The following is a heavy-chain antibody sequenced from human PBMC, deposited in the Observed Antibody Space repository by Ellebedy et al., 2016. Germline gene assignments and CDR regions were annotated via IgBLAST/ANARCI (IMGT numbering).Heavy chain of an antibody. CDR1: GFTFSSYS. D-gene: IGHD3-9*01. CDR3: ARATYSPLRYFAV. J-gene: IGHJ6*02. V-gene: IGHV3-21*01. Sequence: GESLKISXAASGFTFSSYSMNWVRQAPGKGLEWVSSISSSSSYIYYADSVKGRFTISRDNAKNSLYLQMNSLRAEDTAVYYCARATYSPLRYFAVWGQGTTVTVSS. CDR2: ISSSSSYI.